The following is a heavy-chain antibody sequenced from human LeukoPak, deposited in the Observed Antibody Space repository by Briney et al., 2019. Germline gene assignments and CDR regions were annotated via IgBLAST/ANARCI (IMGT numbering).Heavy chain of an antibody. CDR2: ISSSSNYI. CDR3: ARGTGKTKAFDI. Sequence: GGSLRLSCAASGFTFTTYWMHWVRQAPGKGLEWASSISSSSNYIYYADSVKGRFTISRDNTKNSVSLQMKSLRVEDAAVYYCARGTGKTKAFDIWGQGTMVTVSS. D-gene: IGHD1/OR15-1a*01. CDR1: GFTFTTYW. J-gene: IGHJ3*02. V-gene: IGHV3-21*01.